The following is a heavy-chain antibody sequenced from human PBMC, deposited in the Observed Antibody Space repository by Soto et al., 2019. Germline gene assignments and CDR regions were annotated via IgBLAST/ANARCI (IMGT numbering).Heavy chain of an antibody. J-gene: IGHJ4*02. CDR3: AKTIGDYIGSAPH. D-gene: IGHD4-17*01. CDR2: ISGSASGGRT. CDR1: GFTFSTHA. Sequence: QPGGSLRLSCAASGFTFSTHAMKWVRQAPGKGLEWVSGISGSASGGRTYYADSVRGRFTISRDNYKNTLLLQMNSLRAEDSAVYYCAKTIGDYIGSAPHWGQGTMVTVSS. V-gene: IGHV3-23*01.